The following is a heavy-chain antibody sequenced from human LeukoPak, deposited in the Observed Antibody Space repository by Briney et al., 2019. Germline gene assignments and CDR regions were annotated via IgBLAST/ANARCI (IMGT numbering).Heavy chain of an antibody. CDR1: GFTFSSYA. CDR3: ARHMGRGGYSYAFDI. CDR2: ISSNGGST. Sequence: PGGSLRLSCAASGFTFSSYAMHWVRQAPGKGLEYVSAISSNGGSTYYANSVKGRFTISRDNSKNTLYLQMGSLRAEDMAVYYCARHMGRGGYSYAFDIWGQGTMVTVSS. V-gene: IGHV3-64*01. D-gene: IGHD5-18*01. J-gene: IGHJ3*02.